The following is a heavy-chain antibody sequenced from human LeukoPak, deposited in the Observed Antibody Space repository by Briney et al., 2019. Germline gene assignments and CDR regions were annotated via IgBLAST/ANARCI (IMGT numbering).Heavy chain of an antibody. D-gene: IGHD3-10*01. J-gene: IGHJ4*02. Sequence: SQTLSLTCTVSGGSISSGSYYWSWIRQPAGKGLEWIGYIYYSGSTYYNPSLKSRVTISVDTSKNQFSLKLSSVTAADTAVYYCASHYGSGSYGFDYWGQGTLVTVSS. V-gene: IGHV4-30-4*08. CDR3: ASHYGSGSYGFDY. CDR2: IYYSGST. CDR1: GGSISSGSYY.